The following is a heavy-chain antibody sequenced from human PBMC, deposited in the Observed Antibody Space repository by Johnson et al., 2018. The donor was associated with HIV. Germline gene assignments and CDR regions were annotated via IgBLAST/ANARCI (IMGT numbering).Heavy chain of an antibody. J-gene: IGHJ3*02. Sequence: VQLVESGGGLIQPGGSLILSCAASGFTVSSNYMSWVRQAPGKGLEWVSVIYSGGSTYYADSVKGRFTISRDNSKNTLYLQMNSLRAEDTAVYYCARARDRSSSRDAFDIWGQGTMVTVSS. D-gene: IGHD6-13*01. CDR3: ARARDRSSSRDAFDI. CDR2: IYSGGST. V-gene: IGHV3-66*03. CDR1: GFTVSSNY.